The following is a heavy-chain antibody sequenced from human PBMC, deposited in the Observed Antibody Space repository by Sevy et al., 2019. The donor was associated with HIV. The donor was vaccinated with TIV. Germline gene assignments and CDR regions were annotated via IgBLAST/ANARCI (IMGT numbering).Heavy chain of an antibody. D-gene: IGHD6-19*01. Sequence: SETLSLTCSVSGASISSSGYYGGWIRQPPGKGLEWIASIRYSGSTFYNPSLRSRVTISADTSKNQFSLKLNSVTAADTARYYCAGPTLTYSSGWSYYDYWGQGTVVTVSS. V-gene: IGHV4-39*01. J-gene: IGHJ4*02. CDR1: GASISSSGYY. CDR2: IRYSGST. CDR3: AGPTLTYSSGWSYYDY.